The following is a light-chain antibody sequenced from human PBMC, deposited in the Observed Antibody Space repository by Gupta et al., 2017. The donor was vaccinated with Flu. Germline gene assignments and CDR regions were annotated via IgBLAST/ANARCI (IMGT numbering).Light chain of an antibody. CDR3: QQYNNWPPFT. CDR2: GAS. J-gene: IGKJ5*01. CDR1: QSVSSN. V-gene: IGKV3-15*01. Sequence: EIVMTQSPATLSVSPGERATLSCRASQSVSSNLAWYQQKPGQAPRLLIYGASTRDTGIPARFSGSGSGTEFTLTISSRQSEDFAVYYCQQYNNWPPFTFGQGTXLEIK.